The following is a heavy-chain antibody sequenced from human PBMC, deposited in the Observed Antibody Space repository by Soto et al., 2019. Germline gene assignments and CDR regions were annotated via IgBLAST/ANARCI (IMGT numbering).Heavy chain of an antibody. D-gene: IGHD2-2*01. CDR2: IHYSGRT. V-gene: IGHV4-59*01. J-gene: IGHJ4*02. Sequence: QVQLQESGPGLVKPSETLSVACTVSGGSISPYFWSWIRQPPGKGLEWIGNIHYSGRTDYNPSLKGRVTISVDRSTNQFSLKVTSMTAADTAVYYCAKGGTSSLPFDYWGQGTLVTVSS. CDR3: AKGGTSSLPFDY. CDR1: GGSISPYF.